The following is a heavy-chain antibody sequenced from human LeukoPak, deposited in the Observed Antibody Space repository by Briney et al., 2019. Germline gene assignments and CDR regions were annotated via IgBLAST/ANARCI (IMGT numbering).Heavy chain of an antibody. J-gene: IGHJ4*02. D-gene: IGHD2-15*01. Sequence: GGSLRLSCAASGFTFSSYGMHWVRQAPGKGLEWVAFIRYDGSNKYYADSVKGRFTISRDNSKNTLYLQMSSLRPEDTAVYYCAKDRQPYCSGDTCYSGFDYWGQGTLVTVSS. V-gene: IGHV3-30*02. CDR1: GFTFSSYG. CDR2: IRYDGSNK. CDR3: AKDRQPYCSGDTCYSGFDY.